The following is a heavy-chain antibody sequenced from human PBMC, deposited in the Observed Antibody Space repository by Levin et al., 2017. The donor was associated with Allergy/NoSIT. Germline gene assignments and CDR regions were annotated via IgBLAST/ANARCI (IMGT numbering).Heavy chain of an antibody. Sequence: GESLKISCAASGFTFSSYGMHWVRQAPGKGLEWVAVISYDGSNKYYADSVKGRFTISRDNSKNTLYLQMNSLRAEDTAVYYCATEIAVAGTDAFDIWGQGTMVTVSS. CDR3: ATEIAVAGTDAFDI. CDR2: ISYDGSNK. D-gene: IGHD6-19*01. V-gene: IGHV3-30*03. J-gene: IGHJ3*02. CDR1: GFTFSSYG.